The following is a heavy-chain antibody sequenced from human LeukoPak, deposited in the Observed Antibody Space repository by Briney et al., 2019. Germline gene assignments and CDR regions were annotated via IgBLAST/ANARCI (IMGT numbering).Heavy chain of an antibody. D-gene: IGHD6-19*01. J-gene: IGHJ4*02. CDR2: IYYSGGT. Sequence: PSETLSLTCTVSGGSISSYYWSWIRQPPGKGLEWIGYIYYSGGTNYNPSLKSRVTISVDTSKNQFSLKLSSVTAADTAVYSCARAYSSGRYGFFYFDYWGQGTLVTVSS. V-gene: IGHV4-59*01. CDR1: GGSISSYY. CDR3: ARAYSSGRYGFFYFDY.